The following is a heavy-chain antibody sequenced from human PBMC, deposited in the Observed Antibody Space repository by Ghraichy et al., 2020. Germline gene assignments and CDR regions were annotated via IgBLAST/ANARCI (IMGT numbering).Heavy chain of an antibody. CDR3: ARRYCSSTSCYYYFDY. CDR2: IYYSGST. Sequence: SETLSLTCTVSGGSISSSSYYWGWIRQPPGKGLEWIGSIYYSGSTYYNPSLKSRVTISVDTSKNQFSLKLSSVTAADTAVYYCARRYCSSTSCYYYFDYWGQGTLVTVSS. CDR1: GGSISSSSYY. V-gene: IGHV4-39*01. J-gene: IGHJ4*02. D-gene: IGHD2-2*01.